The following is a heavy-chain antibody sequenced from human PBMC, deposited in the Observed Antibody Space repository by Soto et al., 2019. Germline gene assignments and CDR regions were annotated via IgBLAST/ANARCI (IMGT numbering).Heavy chain of an antibody. CDR3: ARGGYYDSSGARNYHYYGMDV. V-gene: IGHV1-8*01. CDR2: MNPNSGNT. D-gene: IGHD3-22*01. CDR1: GYTFTSYD. J-gene: IGHJ6*02. Sequence: GASVKVSCKASGYTFTSYDINWVRQATGQGLEWMGWMNPNSGNTGYAQRLQGRVTMTTDTSTRTAYMDIRGLRSDDTAIYYCARGGYYDSSGARNYHYYGMDVWGQGTTVTVSS.